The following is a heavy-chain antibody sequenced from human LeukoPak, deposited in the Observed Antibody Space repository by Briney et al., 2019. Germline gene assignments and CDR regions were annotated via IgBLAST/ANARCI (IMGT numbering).Heavy chain of an antibody. CDR1: GFTFSSYG. D-gene: IGHD3-22*01. CDR2: ISYDGSNK. CDR3: ATRITITMIVVVSASYFDY. Sequence: GRSLRLSCAASGFTFSSYGMHWVRQAPGKGLEWVAVISYDGSNKYYADSVKGRFTISRDNSKNTLYLQMNSLRAEDTAVYYCATRITITMIVVVSASYFDYWGQGTLVTVSS. V-gene: IGHV3-30*03. J-gene: IGHJ4*02.